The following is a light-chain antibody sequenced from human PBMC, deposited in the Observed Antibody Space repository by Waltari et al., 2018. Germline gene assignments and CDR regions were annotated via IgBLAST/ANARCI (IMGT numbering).Light chain of an antibody. Sequence: WYQPHPHKAPKLVIFDVRRWPSEFSPRFSGSKSGNTASLTISGLQAEDEAAYYCASYTSANTVLFGGGTKVTVL. J-gene: IGLJ2*01. V-gene: IGLV2-14*03. CDR3: ASYTSANTVL. CDR2: DVR.